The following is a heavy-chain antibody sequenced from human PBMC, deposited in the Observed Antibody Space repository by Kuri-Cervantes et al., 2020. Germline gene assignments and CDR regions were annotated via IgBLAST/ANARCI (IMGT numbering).Heavy chain of an antibody. CDR2: ISYDGSNK. CDR1: GFTFSSYG. D-gene: IGHD6-19*01. V-gene: IGHV3-30*03. J-gene: IGHJ4*02. Sequence: GESLKISCAASGFTFSSYGMHWVRQAPGKGLEWVAVISYDGSNKYYADSVKGRFTISRDNSKNTLYLQMNSLRAEDTAVYYCARDRSSGWTYYFDYWGQGTLVTVSS. CDR3: ARDRSSGWTYYFDY.